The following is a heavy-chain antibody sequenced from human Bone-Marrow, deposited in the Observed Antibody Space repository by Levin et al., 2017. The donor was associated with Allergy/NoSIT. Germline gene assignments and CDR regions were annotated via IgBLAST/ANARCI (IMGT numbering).Heavy chain of an antibody. CDR3: ARCPNRDPANSGYDLCLEY. CDR2: INPNSGGT. Sequence: GESLKISCKASGYTFTGYYMHWVRQAPGQGLEWMGWINPNSGGTNYAQKFQGRVTMTRDTSISTAYMELSRLRSDDTAVYYCARCPNRDPANSGYDLCLEYWGQGTLVTVSS. V-gene: IGHV1-2*02. J-gene: IGHJ4*02. CDR1: GYTFTGYY. D-gene: IGHD5-12*01.